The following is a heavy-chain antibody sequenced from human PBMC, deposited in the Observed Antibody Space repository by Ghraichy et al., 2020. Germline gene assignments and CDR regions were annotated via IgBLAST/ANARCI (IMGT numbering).Heavy chain of an antibody. J-gene: IGHJ4*02. CDR2: ISGSGGST. D-gene: IGHD6-13*01. V-gene: IGHV3-23*01. Sequence: LSLTCAASGFTFSSYAMSWVRQAPGKGLEWVSAISGSGGSTYYADSVKGRFTISRDNSKNTLYLQMNSLRAEDTAVYYCAKDRVAAGTDYWGQGTLVTVSS. CDR1: GFTFSSYA. CDR3: AKDRVAAGTDY.